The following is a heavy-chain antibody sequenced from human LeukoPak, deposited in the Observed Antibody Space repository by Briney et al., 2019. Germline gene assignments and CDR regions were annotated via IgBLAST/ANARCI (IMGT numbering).Heavy chain of an antibody. CDR2: ISYDGSNQ. CDR1: GFSFSGYG. D-gene: IGHD2-2*01. Sequence: GTSLRLSCVASGFSFSGYGIHWGRQAPGKGLEWVAFISYDGSNQYYIDSVKGRFTISRDNSKNTLFLQMNSLRPEDTAIYYCAKDWRWHQPIYGMNVWGQGTTVTVSS. CDR3: AKDWRWHQPIYGMNV. J-gene: IGHJ6*02. V-gene: IGHV3-30*18.